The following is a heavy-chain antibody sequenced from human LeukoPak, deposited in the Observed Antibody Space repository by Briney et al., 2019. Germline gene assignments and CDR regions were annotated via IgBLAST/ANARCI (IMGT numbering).Heavy chain of an antibody. V-gene: IGHV4-39*01. J-gene: IGHJ4*02. CDR2: IYYGGST. Sequence: SETLSLTCTVSGGSISSSCYFWGRIRQPPGTGLEWIGSIYYGGSTYYSPSLRSRVTISVDTSKNQFSLNLSSVTAADTAVYYCARHDGRGGATMGALDYWGQGSLVTVSP. CDR3: ARHDGRGGATMGALDY. D-gene: IGHD4/OR15-4a*01. CDR1: GGSISSSCYF.